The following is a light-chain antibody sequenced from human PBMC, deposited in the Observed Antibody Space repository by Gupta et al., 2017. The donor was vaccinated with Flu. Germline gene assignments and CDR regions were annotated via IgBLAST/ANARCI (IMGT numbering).Light chain of an antibody. CDR3: QQYNDWPRT. V-gene: IGKV3-15*01. Sequence: EIVMTQSPATLSVSPGERATLSCRASQSVRSNLAWYQQKPGQAPRLLMYGASTRVTGIPDRFSGSGSATEFTLTISSLQSEDFALYYCQQYNDWPRTFGQGTKVEIK. J-gene: IGKJ1*01. CDR2: GAS. CDR1: QSVRSN.